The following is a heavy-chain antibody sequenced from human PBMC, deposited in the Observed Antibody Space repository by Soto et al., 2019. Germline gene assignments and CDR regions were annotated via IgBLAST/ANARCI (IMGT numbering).Heavy chain of an antibody. CDR3: ARDRAAAGGYYYYGMDV. CDR2: ISSSSSYI. Sequence: GGSLRLSCAASGFTFSSYWMNWVRQAPGKGLEWVSSISSSSSYIYYADSVKGRFTISRDNAKNSLYLQMNSLRAEDTAVYYCARDRAAAGGYYYYGMDVWGQGTTVTVSS. V-gene: IGHV3-21*01. J-gene: IGHJ6*02. CDR1: GFTFSSYW. D-gene: IGHD6-13*01.